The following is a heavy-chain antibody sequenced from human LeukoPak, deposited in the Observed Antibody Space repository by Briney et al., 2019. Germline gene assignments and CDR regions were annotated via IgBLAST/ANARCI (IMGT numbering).Heavy chain of an antibody. D-gene: IGHD6-19*01. J-gene: IGHJ3*02. Sequence: PGGSLRLSCAASEFTFSSYWMSWVRQAPGKGREWVANIKQDGSERYYVDSVKSRFTISRDNAKNSLYLQMNSLRVEDTAVYYCARGYSSGWYRGDDAFDIWGQGTTVTVSS. CDR1: EFTFSSYW. CDR2: IKQDGSER. CDR3: ARGYSSGWYRGDDAFDI. V-gene: IGHV3-7*01.